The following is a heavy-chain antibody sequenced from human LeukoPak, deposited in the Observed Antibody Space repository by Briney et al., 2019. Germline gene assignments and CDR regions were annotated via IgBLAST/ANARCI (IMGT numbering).Heavy chain of an antibody. D-gene: IGHD4/OR15-4a*01. CDR3: ARRTIKSWFDP. Sequence: ASVKVSCKASGYTFTSYDINWVRQATGQGLEWMGWMNPNTGNTGYAQKFQGRVTMTRNTSISTAYMELSSLTSEDTAVYYCARRTIKSWFDPWGQGTLVTVSS. V-gene: IGHV1-8*01. CDR2: MNPNTGNT. J-gene: IGHJ5*02. CDR1: GYTFTSYD.